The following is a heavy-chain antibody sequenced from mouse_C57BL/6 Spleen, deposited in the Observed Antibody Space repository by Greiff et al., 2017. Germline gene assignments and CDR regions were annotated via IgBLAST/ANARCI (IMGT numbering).Heavy chain of an antibody. V-gene: IGHV10-1*01. Sequence: EVQLQQSGGGLVQPKGSLKLSCAASGFSFNTYAMNWVRQAPGKGLEWVARIRSKSNNYATYYADSVKDRFTISRDDSESMLYLQMNNLKTEDTAMYYCVRLFFDYDEGYYAMDYWGQGTSVTVSS. CDR3: VRLFFDYDEGYYAMDY. J-gene: IGHJ4*01. CDR2: IRSKSNNYAT. CDR1: GFSFNTYA. D-gene: IGHD2-4*01.